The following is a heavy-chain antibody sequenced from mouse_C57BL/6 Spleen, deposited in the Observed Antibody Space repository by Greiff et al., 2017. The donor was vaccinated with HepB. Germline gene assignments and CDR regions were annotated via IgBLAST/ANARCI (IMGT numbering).Heavy chain of an antibody. CDR2: INPSNGGT. CDR3: ARSEITTVVEWYFDV. V-gene: IGHV1-53*01. Sequence: QVQLQQPGTELVKPGASVKLSCKASGYTFTSYWMHWVKQRPGQGLEWIGNINPSNGGTNYNEKFKSKATLTVDKSSSTAYMQLSSLTSEDSAVYYCARSEITTVVEWYFDVWGTGTTVTVSS. D-gene: IGHD1-1*01. CDR1: GYTFTSYW. J-gene: IGHJ1*03.